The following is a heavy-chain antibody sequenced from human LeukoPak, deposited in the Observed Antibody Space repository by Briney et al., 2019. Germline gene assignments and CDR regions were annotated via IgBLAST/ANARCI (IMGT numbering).Heavy chain of an antibody. D-gene: IGHD4-11*01. CDR1: GYTFTGYY. V-gene: IGHV1-2*02. Sequence: ASVKVSCKASGYTFTGYYMHWVRQAPGQGLEWMGWINPNSGGTNYAQKFQGRVTMTRDTSISTAYMELSRLRSDDAAVYYCARRGRLQNNWFDPWGQGTLVTVSS. J-gene: IGHJ5*02. CDR3: ARRGRLQNNWFDP. CDR2: INPNSGGT.